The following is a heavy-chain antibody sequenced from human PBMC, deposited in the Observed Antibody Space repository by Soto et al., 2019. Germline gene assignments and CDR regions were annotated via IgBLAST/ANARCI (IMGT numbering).Heavy chain of an antibody. V-gene: IGHV4-4*02. J-gene: IGHJ3*02. D-gene: IGHD2-21*01. Sequence: HLQESGPGLVKPSGTLSLTCAVSGGSISSSSWWTWVRQSPGKGLEWIDEIYHAGSPNYNPSFQSRVTILADTSKNHFSLRLTSVTAADTAIYYCARGLSFRGDFDIWGQGTTVTVSS. CDR1: GGSISSSSW. CDR3: ARGLSFRGDFDI. CDR2: IYHAGSP.